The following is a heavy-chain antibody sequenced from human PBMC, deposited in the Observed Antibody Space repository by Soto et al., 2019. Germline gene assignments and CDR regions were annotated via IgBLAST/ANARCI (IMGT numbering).Heavy chain of an antibody. Sequence: SETLSLTCTVSGGSISSYFWSWIRQPPGKGLEWIGYIDYSGSTNYNPSLKSRVTISVDTSKNQFSLKLTSVTAADTAVLYCARAGTAMVQLDYWGQGTLVTVSS. CDR3: ARAGTAMVQLDY. V-gene: IGHV4-59*01. CDR2: IDYSGST. D-gene: IGHD5-18*01. CDR1: GGSISSYF. J-gene: IGHJ4*02.